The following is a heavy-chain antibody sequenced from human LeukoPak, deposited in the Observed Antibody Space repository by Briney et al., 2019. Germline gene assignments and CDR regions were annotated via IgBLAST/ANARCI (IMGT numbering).Heavy chain of an antibody. D-gene: IGHD2-8*01. V-gene: IGHV3-7*04. CDR3: TKEEWWRQDY. Sequence: GGSLRLSCTASGFTFTRHYMSWVRQAPGKGLEWVAKIHPNEKQTYYVDSMKGRFTISRDNAKNSVYLHLNSLRAEDTAVYFCTKEEWWRQDYWGQGSLVTVSS. CDR1: GFTFTRHY. J-gene: IGHJ4*02. CDR2: IHPNEKQT.